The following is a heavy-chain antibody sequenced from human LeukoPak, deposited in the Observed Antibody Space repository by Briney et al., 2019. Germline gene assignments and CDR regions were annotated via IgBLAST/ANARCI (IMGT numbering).Heavy chain of an antibody. CDR1: GGSISSYY. Sequence: PSETLSLTCTVSGGSISSYYWSWIRQPPGKGLEWIGHIFYSGSTNYNPSLKSRVTISVDTSKNQFSLKLSSVTAADTAVYYCARGSSPNTIWGQGTQVTVSS. CDR2: IFYSGST. V-gene: IGHV4-59*01. CDR3: ARGSSPNTI. D-gene: IGHD3-10*01. J-gene: IGHJ4*02.